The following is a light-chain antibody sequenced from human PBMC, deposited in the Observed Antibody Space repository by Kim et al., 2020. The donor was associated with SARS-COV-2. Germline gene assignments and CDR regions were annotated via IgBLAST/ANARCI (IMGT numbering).Light chain of an antibody. CDR3: SSYTSSSTWV. J-gene: IGLJ3*02. CDR2: EVS. CDR1: SGDVGSYDR. V-gene: IGLV2-18*02. Sequence: GQSVPISCTGTSGDVGSYDRVSWYQQPPGTAPKVMIYEVSNRPSGVPDRFSGSKSGNTASLTISGLQAEDEADYYCSSYTSSSTWVFGGGTKVTVL.